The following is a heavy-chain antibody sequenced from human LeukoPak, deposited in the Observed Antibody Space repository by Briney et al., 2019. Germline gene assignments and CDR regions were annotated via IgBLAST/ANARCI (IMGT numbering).Heavy chain of an antibody. Sequence: PGGSLRLSCAASGFTFISYTMSWVRQAPGKGLEWVSGIYHSGAYTYYADSVKGRFTISRDNSKNTLYLQMNSLRAEDTAVYYCAKKNMAVGATTDYFDYWGQGTLVTVSS. CDR1: GFTFISYT. D-gene: IGHD1-26*01. J-gene: IGHJ4*02. CDR3: AKKNMAVGATTDYFDY. CDR2: IYHSGAYT. V-gene: IGHV3-23*01.